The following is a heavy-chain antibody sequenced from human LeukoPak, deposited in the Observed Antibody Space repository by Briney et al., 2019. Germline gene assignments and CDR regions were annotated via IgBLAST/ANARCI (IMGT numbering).Heavy chain of an antibody. V-gene: IGHV1-2*02. Sequence: GASVKVSCKASGYTFTGYYMHWVRQAPGQGLEWMGWINPNSGGTNYAQKFQGRVTMTRDTSISTAYMELSRLRSDDTAVYYCARDLSSRYCSGGGHWGQGTLVTVSS. CDR2: INPNSGGT. CDR3: ARDLSSRYCSGGGH. J-gene: IGHJ4*02. D-gene: IGHD2-15*01. CDR1: GYTFTGYY.